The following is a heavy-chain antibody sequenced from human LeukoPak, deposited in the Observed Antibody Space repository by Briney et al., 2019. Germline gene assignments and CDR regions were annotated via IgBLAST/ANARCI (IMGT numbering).Heavy chain of an antibody. CDR2: IKSKTDGGTT. J-gene: IGHJ3*02. Sequence: PGGSLRLSCAASGFTFSNAWMSWVRQAPGKGLEWVGRIKSKTDGGTTDYAAPVKGRFTISRDDSKNTLYLQMNSLRAEDTAVYYCARGASGYDSIGNDAFDIWGQGTMVTVSS. V-gene: IGHV3-15*01. D-gene: IGHD5-12*01. CDR1: GFTFSNAW. CDR3: ARGASGYDSIGNDAFDI.